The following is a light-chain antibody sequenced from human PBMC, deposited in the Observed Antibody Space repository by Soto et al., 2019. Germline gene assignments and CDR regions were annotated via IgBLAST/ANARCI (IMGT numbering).Light chain of an antibody. Sequence: QSVLTQPPSVSAAPGQKVTISRSGNSSNIGSNDVSWYQQLPGKAPKLLIYENSQRPSGIPDRFSGSKSGTSATLGITGLQTGDEADYYCGTWDSSLIALFGTG. CDR3: GTWDSSLIAL. CDR2: ENS. V-gene: IGLV1-51*02. J-gene: IGLJ1*01. CDR1: SSNIGSND.